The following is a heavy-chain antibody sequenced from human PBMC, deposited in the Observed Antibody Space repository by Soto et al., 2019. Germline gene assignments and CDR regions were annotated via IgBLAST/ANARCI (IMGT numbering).Heavy chain of an antibody. CDR3: ARDMSSGWLDY. CDR2: IYYSGST. CDR1: GGSISSYY. V-gene: IGHV4-59*01. Sequence: SETLSLTCTVSGGSISSYYWSWIRQPPGKGLEWIGYIYYSGSTNYNPSLKSRVTISVDTSKNQFSLKLSSVTAADTAVYYCARDMSSGWLDYWGQGTLVTVSS. D-gene: IGHD6-19*01. J-gene: IGHJ4*02.